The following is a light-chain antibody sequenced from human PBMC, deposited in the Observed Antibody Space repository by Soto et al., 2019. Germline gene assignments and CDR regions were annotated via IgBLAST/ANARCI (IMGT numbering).Light chain of an antibody. J-gene: IGKJ5*01. Sequence: EMVMTQSPAILSVSPGESATLSCRASQSGNSNYLAWYQRHPGQPPRLLIYGISTRATGIPARFSGSGSGTEFSLTISSLQSEDFAVYYCQQYSKWPITFGQGTRLEIK. CDR2: GIS. CDR1: QSGNSN. CDR3: QQYSKWPIT. V-gene: IGKV3-15*01.